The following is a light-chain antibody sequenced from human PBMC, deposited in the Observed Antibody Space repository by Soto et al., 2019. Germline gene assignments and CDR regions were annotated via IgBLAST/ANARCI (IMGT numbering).Light chain of an antibody. J-gene: IGKJ1*01. V-gene: IGKV3-20*01. CDR3: QQYGSSRERT. Sequence: EIVLTQSPGTLSLSPGERATLSCRASQSVSSSYLAWYQQKPGQAPRLLIYGASSSATGIPDRFRGSGSGPDFTPTISRLEPEAFAVYYCQQYGSSRERTFGQGTKVEIK. CDR1: QSVSSSY. CDR2: GAS.